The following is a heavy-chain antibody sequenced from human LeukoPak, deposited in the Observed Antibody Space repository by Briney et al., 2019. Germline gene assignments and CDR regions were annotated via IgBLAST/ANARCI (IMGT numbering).Heavy chain of an antibody. J-gene: IGHJ3*02. CDR1: GGSISSSSYY. CDR2: IYYSGST. Sequence: SETLSLTCTVSGGSISSSSYYWGWIRQPPGKGLEWIGYIYYSGSTNYNPSLKSRVTISVDTSKNQFSLKLSSVTAADTAVYYCARSPRYCSGGSCYGSAFDIWGQGTMVTVSS. D-gene: IGHD2-15*01. CDR3: ARSPRYCSGGSCYGSAFDI. V-gene: IGHV4-61*05.